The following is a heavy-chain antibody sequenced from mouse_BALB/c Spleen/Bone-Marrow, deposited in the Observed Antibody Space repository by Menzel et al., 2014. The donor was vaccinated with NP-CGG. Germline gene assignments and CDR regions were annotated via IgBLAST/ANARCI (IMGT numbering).Heavy chain of an antibody. CDR2: IDPANGNT. J-gene: IGHJ3*01. CDR3: ANYYYGSSLFAY. D-gene: IGHD1-1*01. CDR1: GFNIKDTY. V-gene: IGHV14-3*02. Sequence: VQLQQSGAELVKPGASVKLSCTASGFNIKDTYMHWVKQRPEQGLEWIGRIDPANGNTKYDPKFQGKATITADTSSNTAYLQLISLTSEDTAVYYCANYYYGSSLFAYWGQGTLVTVSA.